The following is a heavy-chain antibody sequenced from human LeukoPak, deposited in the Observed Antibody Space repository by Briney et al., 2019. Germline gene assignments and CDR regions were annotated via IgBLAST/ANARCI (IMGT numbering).Heavy chain of an antibody. Sequence: PSETLSLTCAVSGGSISSGGYSWSWIRQPPGKGLEWIGYIYHSGSTYYNPSLKSRVTISVDRSKNQFSLKLSSVTAADTAVYYCARSVAGNYFDYWGQGTLVTVSS. J-gene: IGHJ4*02. CDR1: GGSISSGGYS. CDR2: IYHSGST. CDR3: ARSVAGNYFDY. V-gene: IGHV4-30-2*01.